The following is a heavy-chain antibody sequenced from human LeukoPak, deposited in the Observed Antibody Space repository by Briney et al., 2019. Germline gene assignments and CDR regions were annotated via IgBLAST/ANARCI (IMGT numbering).Heavy chain of an antibody. CDR3: ARQGWDPDLYSYVWFDP. Sequence: HGESLKISCKGSGYSFTSYWIGWVRQMPGKGLEWMGIIYPGDSDTRYSPSFQGQVTISADKSISTAYLQWSSLKASDTAMYYCARQGWDPDLYSYVWFDPWGQGTLVTVSS. CDR2: IYPGDSDT. J-gene: IGHJ5*02. V-gene: IGHV5-51*01. CDR1: GYSFTSYW. D-gene: IGHD5-18*01.